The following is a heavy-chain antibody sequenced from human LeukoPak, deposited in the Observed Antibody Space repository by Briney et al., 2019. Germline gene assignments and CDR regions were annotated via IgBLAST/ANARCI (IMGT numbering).Heavy chain of an antibody. Sequence: SGGSLRLSCAASGFTFDDYAMHWVRQAPGKGLEWVSLISGDGGSTYYADSVRGRFTISRDNPKNTLYLQMNSLRADDSAVYYCARNARDSVFDLWGQGTMVTVSS. J-gene: IGHJ3*01. CDR2: ISGDGGST. CDR1: GFTFDDYA. V-gene: IGHV3-43*02. CDR3: ARNARDSVFDL.